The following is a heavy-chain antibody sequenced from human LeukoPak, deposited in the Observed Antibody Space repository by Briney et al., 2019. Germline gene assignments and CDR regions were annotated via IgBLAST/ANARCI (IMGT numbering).Heavy chain of an antibody. D-gene: IGHD2-2*02. Sequence: GGSLRLSCAASGFTFSTYAMTWVRQAPGKGLEWVSTITGSGDSTYYTDSVKGRFTISRVNSKNTLYLQMNSLRAEDTAVYYCAKDRGFYCSSTSCYKVGDYWGQGTLVTVSS. CDR3: AKDRGFYCSSTSCYKVGDY. J-gene: IGHJ4*02. CDR2: ITGSGDST. CDR1: GFTFSTYA. V-gene: IGHV3-23*01.